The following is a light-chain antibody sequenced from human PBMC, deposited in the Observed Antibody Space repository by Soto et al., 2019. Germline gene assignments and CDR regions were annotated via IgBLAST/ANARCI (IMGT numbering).Light chain of an antibody. J-gene: IGLJ1*01. CDR2: EVS. CDR3: SSYAGSNIGV. CDR1: SSDVGGSNY. V-gene: IGLV2-8*01. Sequence: QSALTQPPSASGSPGQSVTISCTGTSSDVGGSNYVSWYQQHPGKAPKLMIYEVSKRPPGVPDRFSGSKSGNTAPLTVSGLQAEDEADYYCSSYAGSNIGVFGTGTKLTVL.